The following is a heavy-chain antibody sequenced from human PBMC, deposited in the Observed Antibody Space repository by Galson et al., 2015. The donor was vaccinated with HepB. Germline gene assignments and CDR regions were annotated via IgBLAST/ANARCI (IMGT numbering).Heavy chain of an antibody. J-gene: IGHJ6*02. V-gene: IGHV3-30*09. D-gene: IGHD6-13*01. CDR2: ISYDGSNK. CDR3: ARDSYSSSWLGYYYYGMDV. CDR1: GFTFSSYA. Sequence: SLRLSCAASGFTFSSYAMHWVRQAPSKGLEWVAVISYDGSNKYYADSVKGRFAISRDNSKNTLYLQMNSLRAEDTAVYYCARDSYSSSWLGYYYYGMDVWGQGTTVTVSS.